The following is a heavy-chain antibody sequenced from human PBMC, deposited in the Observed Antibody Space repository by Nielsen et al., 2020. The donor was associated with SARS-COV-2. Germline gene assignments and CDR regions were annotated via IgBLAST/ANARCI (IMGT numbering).Heavy chain of an antibody. CDR1: GFTFSNFA. J-gene: IGHJ4*02. CDR2: ISSTSSYV. CDR3: ARPWGAWGRH. D-gene: IGHD1-26*01. V-gene: IGHV3-21*01. Sequence: GESLKISCAASGFTFSNFAMNWVRQAPGKGLEWVSSISSTSSYVYYTDSVKGRFSISRDYAKNSLYLQMNSLRVDDTAVYYCARPWGAWGRHWGQGTLVSVSS.